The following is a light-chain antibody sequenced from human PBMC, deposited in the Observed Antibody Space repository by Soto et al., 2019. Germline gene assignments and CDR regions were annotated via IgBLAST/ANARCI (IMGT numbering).Light chain of an antibody. CDR1: ASDVGAYNY. Sequence: QSALTQPRSVSGSPGQSVTISCTGTASDVGAYNYVSWYQQHPGKAPKVMIYDVKKRPSGVPDRFSGSKFANTASLTISGLQAEDEADYYCSSSAGIYHYLVFGGGTKLTVL. CDR2: DVK. J-gene: IGLJ3*02. CDR3: SSSAGIYHYLV. V-gene: IGLV2-11*01.